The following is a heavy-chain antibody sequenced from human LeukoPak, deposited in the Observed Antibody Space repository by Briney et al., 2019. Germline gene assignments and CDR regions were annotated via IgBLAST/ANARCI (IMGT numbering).Heavy chain of an antibody. Sequence: PGGSLRLSCAASGFTFSSYAMSWVRQAPGKGLEWVSGISCSGGSTYYAGSVKGRFTISRDNAKNTLDLQMKSLRAQATASYYCAKETGYSGYDYGDYWGQGTLVSASS. CDR1: GFTFSSYA. V-gene: IGHV3-23*01. J-gene: IGHJ4*02. CDR3: AKETGYSGYDYGDY. D-gene: IGHD5-12*01. CDR2: ISCSGGST.